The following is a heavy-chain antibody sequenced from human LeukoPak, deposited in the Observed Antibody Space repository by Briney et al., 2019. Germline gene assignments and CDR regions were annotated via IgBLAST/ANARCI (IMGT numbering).Heavy chain of an antibody. V-gene: IGHV4-38-2*02. CDR3: AMNTYYDYVWGSSYYYMDV. D-gene: IGHD3-16*01. Sequence: SETLSLTCTVSSYSISSGYYWGWIRQPPGKGLEWIGRIYHSWSTYYNPSLKSRVTISVDTSKNQFTLKLISVTAADTAVYYCAMNTYYDYVWGSSYYYMDVWGKGTTVTISS. CDR1: SYSISSGYY. J-gene: IGHJ6*03. CDR2: IYHSWST.